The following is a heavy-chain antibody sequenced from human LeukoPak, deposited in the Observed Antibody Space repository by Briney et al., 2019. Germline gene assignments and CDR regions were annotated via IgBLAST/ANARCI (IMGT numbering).Heavy chain of an antibody. D-gene: IGHD2-2*01. Sequence: SETLSLTCTVSGGSISSSSYYWGWIRQPPGKGLEWIGSIYYSGSTYYNPSLKSRVTISVDTSKNQFSLKLSSVTAADTAVYYCARRWPGYCSSTSCSRNFDYWGQGTLVTVSS. CDR2: IYYSGST. J-gene: IGHJ4*02. V-gene: IGHV4-39*01. CDR1: GGSISSSSYY. CDR3: ARRWPGYCSSTSCSRNFDY.